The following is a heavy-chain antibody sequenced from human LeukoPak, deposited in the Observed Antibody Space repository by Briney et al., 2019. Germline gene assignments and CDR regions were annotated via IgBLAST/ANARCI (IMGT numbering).Heavy chain of an antibody. V-gene: IGHV3-74*01. D-gene: IGHD3-16*01. CDR1: GFPFSIYA. CDR3: ARAQGGVPTDL. Sequence: GGSLRLSCAASGFPFSIYAMYWVRQAPGKGLVWVARIHGDGDNISYADSVRGRFTISRDNAKDTLFLHMNSLRPEDTAVYYCARAQGGVPTDLWGQGTLVTVSS. J-gene: IGHJ5*02. CDR2: IHGDGDNI.